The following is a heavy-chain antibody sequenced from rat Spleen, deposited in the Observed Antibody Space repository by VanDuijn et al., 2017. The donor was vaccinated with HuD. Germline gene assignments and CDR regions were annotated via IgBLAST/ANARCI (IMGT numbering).Heavy chain of an antibody. D-gene: IGHD1-9*01. J-gene: IGHJ2*01. CDR3: ARRHYGYTDYFDY. Sequence: EVKLVESGGGLVQPGRSLKLSCAASGFNFNEYWMGWVRQAPTKGLEWVASITTGGGNTYYRDSVKGRFTISRDNAKSTLYLQMDSLRSEDTATYYCARRHYGYTDYFDYWGQGVMVTVSS. CDR1: GFNFNEYW. V-gene: IGHV5-25*01. CDR2: ITTGGGNT.